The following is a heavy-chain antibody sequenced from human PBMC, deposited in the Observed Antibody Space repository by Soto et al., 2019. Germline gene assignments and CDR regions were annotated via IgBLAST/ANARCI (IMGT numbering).Heavy chain of an antibody. CDR2: TYYRSKWYN. CDR3: ARLAPGGSGGGGDY. V-gene: IGHV6-1*01. Sequence: QVQLQQSGPGLVKPSQTLSLTCAISGDSVSSNSAAWNWIRQSPSRGLEWLGRTYYRSKWYNDYAVSVKSRITINPDTSNNHFSLQLKSVTPGDTALYYCARLAPGGSGGGGDYWGQGTLVTVSS. D-gene: IGHD6-19*01. J-gene: IGHJ4*02. CDR1: GDSVSSNSAA.